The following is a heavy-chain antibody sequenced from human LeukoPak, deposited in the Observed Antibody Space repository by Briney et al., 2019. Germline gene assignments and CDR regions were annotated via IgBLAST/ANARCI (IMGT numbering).Heavy chain of an antibody. CDR1: GFIFSSYG. J-gene: IGHJ3*02. CDR2: IKQDGSER. V-gene: IGHV3-7*01. CDR3: ARRVDTAVISPATFDI. D-gene: IGHD5-18*01. Sequence: GGSLRLSCAASGFIFSSYGMHWVRQAPGKGLEWVANIKQDGSERYYVDSVKGRFTISRDNAKNSLYLQMNSLRGEDRAVFYCARRVDTAVISPATFDIWGHGTMVTVSS.